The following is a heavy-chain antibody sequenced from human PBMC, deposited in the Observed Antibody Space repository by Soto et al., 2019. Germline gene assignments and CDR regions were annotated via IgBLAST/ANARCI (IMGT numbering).Heavy chain of an antibody. J-gene: IGHJ4*01. D-gene: IGHD6-19*01. Sequence: QVKLVEFGGAVVQSGRSLRLSCTASSFRFSAYGMHWVRQAPGKGLEWVALISDDGKTQFFTESVEGRFTISRDNSRNTLSLQMNRLRPEDTAVYYCVKGGYHTGWPPFDHWGHGTRVTVST. CDR2: ISDDGKTQ. CDR1: SFRFSAYG. V-gene: IGHV3-30*18. CDR3: VKGGYHTGWPPFDH.